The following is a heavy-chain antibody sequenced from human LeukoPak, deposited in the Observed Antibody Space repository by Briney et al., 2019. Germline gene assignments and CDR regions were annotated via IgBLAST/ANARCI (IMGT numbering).Heavy chain of an antibody. CDR2: IIPIFGTA. V-gene: IGHV1-69*05. CDR1: GGTFSSYA. Sequence: ASVKVSCKASGGTFSSYAISWVRQAPGEGLEWMGGIIPIFGTANYAQKFQGRVTITTDESTSTAYMELSSLRSEDTAVYYCARDTYSSGSGDYWGQGTLVTVSS. J-gene: IGHJ4*02. CDR3: ARDTYSSGSGDY. D-gene: IGHD6-19*01.